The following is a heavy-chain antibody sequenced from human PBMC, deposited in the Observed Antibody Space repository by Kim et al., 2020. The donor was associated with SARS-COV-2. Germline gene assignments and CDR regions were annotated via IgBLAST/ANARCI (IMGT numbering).Heavy chain of an antibody. CDR1: GFTFSNAW. CDR2: IKSKTDGGTT. V-gene: IGHV3-15*01. Sequence: GGSLRLSCAASGFTFSNAWMSWVRQAPGKGLEWVGRIKSKTDGGTTDYAAPVKGRFTISRDDSKNTLYLQMNSLKTEDTAVYYCTTVKNYYDSSGYYSLTYYYYYDGGRSYGMDVWGQGTTVTVSS. D-gene: IGHD3-22*01. J-gene: IGHJ6*02. CDR3: TTVKNYYDSSGYYSLTYYYYYDGGRSYGMDV.